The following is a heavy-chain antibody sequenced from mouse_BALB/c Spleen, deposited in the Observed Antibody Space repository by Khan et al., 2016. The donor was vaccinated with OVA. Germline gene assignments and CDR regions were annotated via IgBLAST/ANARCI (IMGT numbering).Heavy chain of an antibody. J-gene: IGHJ3*01. D-gene: IGHD2-10*01. CDR2: ISSTGTYT. CDR1: GFAFNSYD. CDR3: TRPSYYGNPWFTY. Sequence: EVELVESGGGLVKPGGSLKLSCAASGFAFNSYDMSWVRQTPEKRLEWVATISSTGTYTYYPDSLKGRFTISRDTARNTLCLHMSSLRSEDTALYYCTRPSYYGNPWFTYWGQGTLVTVSA. V-gene: IGHV5-9*02.